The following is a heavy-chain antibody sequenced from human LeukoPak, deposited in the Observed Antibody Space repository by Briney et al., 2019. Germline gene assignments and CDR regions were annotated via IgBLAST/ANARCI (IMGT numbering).Heavy chain of an antibody. CDR1: GYTFNNHD. CDR3: ARGGGIARPPYLYYYIDV. CDR2: IYTYSANT. J-gene: IGHJ6*03. D-gene: IGHD6-6*01. Sequence: ASVKVSCKASGYTFNNHDINWVRQAPGRGLEWMGWIYTYSANTNYAQEFQDRVIMTTDTSTSTAYMELRSLRSDGTAVYYCARGGGIARPPYLYYYIDVWGKGTTVTVSS. V-gene: IGHV1-18*01.